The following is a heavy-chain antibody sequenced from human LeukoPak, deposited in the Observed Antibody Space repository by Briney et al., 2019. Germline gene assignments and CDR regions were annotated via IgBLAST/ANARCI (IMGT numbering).Heavy chain of an antibody. J-gene: IGHJ3*01. D-gene: IGHD1-26*01. CDR3: AKVQSDIVGAVFFAFDV. Sequence: GGSLRLSCGASGFTYNSYSMNWVRQPPGKGLEWVTSIVGSGSEMFYAGSLKGRFTISRDNSENSLYLQMNSLRVEDTAVYYCAKVQSDIVGAVFFAFDVWGRGTMVSVSS. V-gene: IGHV3-21*04. CDR2: IVGSGSEM. CDR1: GFTYNSYS.